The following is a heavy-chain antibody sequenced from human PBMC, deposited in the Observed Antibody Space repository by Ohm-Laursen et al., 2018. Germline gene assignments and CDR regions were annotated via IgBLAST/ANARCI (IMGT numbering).Heavy chain of an antibody. CDR3: ARVLRGPDAFDI. CDR2: INHSGST. J-gene: IGHJ3*02. CDR1: GASFSGYY. V-gene: IGHV4-34*01. Sequence: SDTLSLTCAVYGASFSGYYWSWIRQPPGKGLEWIGEINHSGSTNYNPSLKSRVTISVDTSKNQFSLKLTSVTAADPAVYYCARVLRGPDAFDIWGQGTMVTASS.